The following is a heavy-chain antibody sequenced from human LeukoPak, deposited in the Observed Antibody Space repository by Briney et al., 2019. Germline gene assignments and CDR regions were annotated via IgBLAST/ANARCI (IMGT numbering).Heavy chain of an antibody. Sequence: GGSLRLSCAASGFTFAAHNMHWVRQAPRKGLQYVAGITSDGRSTFYGSSVKGRFIISRDNSRNTLYLQLGNLRTDDLAVYYCAKDHDYGGPDYWGQGTLVAVSS. D-gene: IGHD4-23*01. J-gene: IGHJ4*02. CDR1: GFTFAAHN. V-gene: IGHV3-64*01. CDR3: AKDHDYGGPDY. CDR2: ITSDGRST.